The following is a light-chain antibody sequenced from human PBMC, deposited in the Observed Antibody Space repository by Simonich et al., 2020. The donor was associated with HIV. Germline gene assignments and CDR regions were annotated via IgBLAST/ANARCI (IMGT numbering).Light chain of an antibody. CDR1: SSDVGGYNY. CDR3: SSYTSSSTWV. V-gene: IGLV2-14*03. J-gene: IGLJ3*02. CDR2: VVS. Sequence: QSALTQPASVSGSPGQSITISCTGTSSDVGGYNYVSWYQQHPGKAPKLMLYVVSNRPSGVSNRFSGSKSGNTASLTISGLQAEDEADYYCSSYTSSSTWVFGGGTKLTVL.